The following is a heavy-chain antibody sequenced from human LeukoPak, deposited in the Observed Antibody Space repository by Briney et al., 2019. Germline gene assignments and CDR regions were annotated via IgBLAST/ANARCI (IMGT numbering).Heavy chain of an antibody. CDR3: AKGYIQLWWFDY. Sequence: GGSLRLYCAASGFTFSTYAMSWVRQAPGKGLQWVSLISGSGDGSHYADSVKGRFTISRDNSKNTVYLQMTNLRAEDTAVYYCAKGYIQLWWFDYWGQGTLVTVSS. CDR2: ISGSGDGS. V-gene: IGHV3-23*01. CDR1: GFTFSTYA. D-gene: IGHD2-21*01. J-gene: IGHJ4*02.